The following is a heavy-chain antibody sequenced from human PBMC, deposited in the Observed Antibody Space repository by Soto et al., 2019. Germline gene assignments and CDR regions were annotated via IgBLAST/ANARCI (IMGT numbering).Heavy chain of an antibody. CDR2: INDRGDT. J-gene: IGHJ4*02. V-gene: IGHV4-34*01. D-gene: IGHD2-8*01. CDR1: GGSFNGYF. Sequence: QVQLQQWGARLLKPSETMSLTCAVHGGSFNGYFWAWIRQSPGKGLEWIGQINDRGDTNYTPSLETRVTMSVDTSKSQFSLSLRSVSGADTAIYYCARGDYCTDDMCYKTRVDYWSQGSLVTVS. CDR3: ARGDYCTDDMCYKTRVDY.